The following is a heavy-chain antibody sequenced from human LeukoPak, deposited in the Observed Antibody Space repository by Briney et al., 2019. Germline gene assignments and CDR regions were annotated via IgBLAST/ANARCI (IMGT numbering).Heavy chain of an antibody. D-gene: IGHD6-25*01. CDR1: GYTFTNHY. Sequence: GASVKVSCKASGYTFTNHYMHWVRQAPGQGLEWMGLINPSGGSTLYAEKFQGRIIMTRDMSTSTVYMELSSLRSEDTAVYFCASAPRYSSGWPNNWFDPWGQGTLVTVSS. CDR2: INPSGGST. V-gene: IGHV1-46*01. CDR3: ASAPRYSSGWPNNWFDP. J-gene: IGHJ5*02.